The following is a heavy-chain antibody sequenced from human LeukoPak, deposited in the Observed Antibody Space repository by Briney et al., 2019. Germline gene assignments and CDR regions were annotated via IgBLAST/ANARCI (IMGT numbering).Heavy chain of an antibody. CDR2: IYFSGST. CDR1: GGSISSYY. Sequence: SETLSLTCTVSGGSISSYYWSWIRQPPGKGLEWIGYIYFSGSTNYNPSLKSRVTISVDTSKNQFSLKLSAVTAADTAVYYCARAGYSSYYSYYMDVWGKGTTVTVSS. J-gene: IGHJ6*03. V-gene: IGHV4-59*01. CDR3: ARAGYSSYYSYYMDV. D-gene: IGHD5-18*01.